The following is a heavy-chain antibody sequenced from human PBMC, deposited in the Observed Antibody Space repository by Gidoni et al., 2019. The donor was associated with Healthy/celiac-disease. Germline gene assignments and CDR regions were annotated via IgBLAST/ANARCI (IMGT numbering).Heavy chain of an antibody. D-gene: IGHD6-19*01. Sequence: QVQLVESGGGVVQPGRSLRLSCAASGFTFSSYGMHWVRQAPGKGLEWVAVISYDGSNKYYADSVKGRFTISRDNSKNTLYLQMNSLRAEDTAVYYCAKGYVDAKVGYSSGWLDYWGQGTLVTVSS. J-gene: IGHJ4*02. CDR1: GFTFSSYG. CDR2: ISYDGSNK. V-gene: IGHV3-30*18. CDR3: AKGYVDAKVGYSSGWLDY.